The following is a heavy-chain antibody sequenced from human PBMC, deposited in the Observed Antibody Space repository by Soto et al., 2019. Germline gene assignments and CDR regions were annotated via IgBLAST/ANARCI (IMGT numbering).Heavy chain of an antibody. Sequence: SVKVSCKASGYTFTGYYMHWVRQAPGQGLEWMGWINPNSGGTNYAQKFQGWVTMTRDTSISTAYMELSRLRSDDTAVYYCARGPPYYYGSGSYPDYWGQGTLVTVSS. V-gene: IGHV1-2*04. D-gene: IGHD3-10*01. CDR2: INPNSGGT. J-gene: IGHJ4*02. CDR1: GYTFTGYY. CDR3: ARGPPYYYGSGSYPDY.